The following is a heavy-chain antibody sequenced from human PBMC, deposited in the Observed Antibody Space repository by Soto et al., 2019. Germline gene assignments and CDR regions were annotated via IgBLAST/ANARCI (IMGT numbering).Heavy chain of an antibody. CDR2: ITYEGSQR. Sequence: QVQLVQSGGGLVQPGRSLRLSCAASGFDFNKFGLHWVRQTPGKGLEWVAFITYEGSQRDHADSVKGRFTVSRDNSKNMLYLQMDSLRPEDTAVYYCAKDVTVAAAPIYNTGLDFWGQGTTVTVTS. J-gene: IGHJ6*02. D-gene: IGHD6-19*01. V-gene: IGHV3-30*18. CDR3: AKDVTVAAAPIYNTGLDF. CDR1: GFDFNKFG.